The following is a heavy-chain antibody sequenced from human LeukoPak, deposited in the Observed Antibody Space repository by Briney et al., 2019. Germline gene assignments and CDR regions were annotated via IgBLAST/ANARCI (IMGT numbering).Heavy chain of an antibody. D-gene: IGHD3-22*01. CDR1: GFNFSSYS. V-gene: IGHV3-21*01. CDR3: ARESSGYFY. J-gene: IGHJ4*02. Sequence: PGGSLRLSCAASGFNFSSYSMNWVRQAPGKGLEWVSSISSSSSFRYYADSVKGRFTISRDNAKNSLYLQMNSLRAEDTAVYHCARESSGYFYWGQGTLVTVSS. CDR2: ISSSSSFR.